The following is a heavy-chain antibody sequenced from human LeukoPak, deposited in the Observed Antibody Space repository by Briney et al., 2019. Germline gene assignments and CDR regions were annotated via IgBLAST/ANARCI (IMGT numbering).Heavy chain of an antibody. CDR1: GFTFSSYA. D-gene: IGHD1-26*01. V-gene: IGHV3-23*01. CDR2: ISGSGGST. Sequence: PGGSLRLSCAPSGFTFSSYAMNWVRQAPGKGLEWVSAISGSGGSTYYAESVKGRFTISRDNSKNTLYLQMNSLRAEDTAVYYCAVLGATTSDYWGQGTLVTVSS. J-gene: IGHJ4*02. CDR3: AVLGATTSDY.